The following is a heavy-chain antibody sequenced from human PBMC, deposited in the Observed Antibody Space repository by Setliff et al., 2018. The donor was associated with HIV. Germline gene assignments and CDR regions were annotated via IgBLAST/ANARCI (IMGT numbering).Heavy chain of an antibody. CDR3: ARDGSRTTGATGYYYGLDV. J-gene: IGHJ6*02. CDR2: IHDSGRT. CDR1: GGSISSHY. V-gene: IGHV4-59*11. D-gene: IGHD1-1*01. Sequence: SETLSLTCTVSGGSISSHYWSWIRQPPGKGLEWIGSIHDSGRTYYNPSLKSRVTIAVDTSKNQFSLRLSAVTAADTAVYYCARDGSRTTGATGYYYGLDVWGQGTTVTVSS.